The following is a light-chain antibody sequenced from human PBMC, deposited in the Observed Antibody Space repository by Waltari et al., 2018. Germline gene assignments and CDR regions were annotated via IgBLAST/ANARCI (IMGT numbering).Light chain of an antibody. CDR2: GAS. Sequence: EIVMTQSPATLSVSPGERATLSCRASERVSSNLGWYQQKPGQAPRLLMYGASTRATGIPARFSGSGSGTEFTLTISSLQSEDFAVYYCQQYTNWPLTFGGGTKVEIK. CDR3: QQYTNWPLT. V-gene: IGKV3-15*01. J-gene: IGKJ4*01. CDR1: ERVSSN.